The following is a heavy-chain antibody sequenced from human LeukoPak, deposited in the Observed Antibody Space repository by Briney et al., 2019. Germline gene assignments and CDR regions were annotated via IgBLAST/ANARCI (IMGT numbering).Heavy chain of an antibody. CDR2: IYPGDSDT. D-gene: IGHD6-6*01. CDR1: GYSFTSYW. Sequence: PGESLKISXKGSGYSFTSYWIGWVRQMPGKGLEWMGIIYPGDSDTRYSPSFQGQVTISADKSISTAYLQWSSRKASDAAMYYCARLAARPSTRWFDRWGQGTLVTVSS. J-gene: IGHJ5*02. CDR3: ARLAARPSTRWFDR. V-gene: IGHV5-51*01.